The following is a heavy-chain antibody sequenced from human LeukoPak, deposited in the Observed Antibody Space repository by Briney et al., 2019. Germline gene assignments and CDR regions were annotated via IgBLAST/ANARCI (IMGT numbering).Heavy chain of an antibody. CDR3: ARDSLWDDY. D-gene: IGHD5-18*01. CDR1: GFTFSSYS. Sequence: PGGSLRLSCAASGFTFSSYSMNWVRQAPGKGLEWVSSISSRSTSIYYADSVKGRFTISRDNAKNSLYPQMNSLRAEDTAVYYCARDSLWDDYWGQGTLVTVSS. CDR2: ISSRSTSI. J-gene: IGHJ4*02. V-gene: IGHV3-21*01.